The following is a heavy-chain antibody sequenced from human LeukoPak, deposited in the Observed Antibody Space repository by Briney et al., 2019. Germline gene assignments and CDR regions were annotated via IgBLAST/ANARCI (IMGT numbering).Heavy chain of an antibody. CDR3: AKVLRYFDRLPLDY. J-gene: IGHJ4*02. CDR1: GFTFSSYA. CDR2: ISGSGGST. V-gene: IGHV3-23*01. Sequence: GGSLRLSCAASGFTFSSYAMSWVRQAPGKGLEWVSAISGSGGSTYYADSVKGRFTISRDNSKNTLYLQMNSLRAEDTAVYYCAKVLRYFDRLPLDYWGQGTLVTVSS. D-gene: IGHD3-9*01.